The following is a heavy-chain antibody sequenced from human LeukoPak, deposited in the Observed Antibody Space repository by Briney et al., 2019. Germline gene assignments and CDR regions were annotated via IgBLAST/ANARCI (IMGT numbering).Heavy chain of an antibody. CDR1: GYTLTELS. Sequence: EASVKVSCKVSGYTLTELSVHWVRQAPGKGLEWMGNFDPKDGDTIYAQRFQGRVTMTEDTSTHTAYMELRSLRSDDTAVYYCARTRGIAVAGTNKGLCDYWGQGTLVTVSS. CDR3: ARTRGIAVAGTNKGLCDY. J-gene: IGHJ4*02. D-gene: IGHD6-19*01. CDR2: FDPKDGDT. V-gene: IGHV1-24*01.